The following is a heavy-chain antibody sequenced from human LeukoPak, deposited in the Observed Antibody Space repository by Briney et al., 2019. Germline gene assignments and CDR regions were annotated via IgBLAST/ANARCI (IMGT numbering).Heavy chain of an antibody. CDR2: INPNSGGT. J-gene: IGHJ4*02. D-gene: IGHD3-10*01. CDR1: GYTFTSYA. V-gene: IGHV1-2*04. Sequence: ASVKVSCKASGYTFTSYAMHWVRQAPGQGLEWMGWINPNSGGTNYAQKFQGWVTMTRDTSISTAYMELSRLRSDDTAVYYCARDAANYGSGSYYDYWGQGTLVTVSS. CDR3: ARDAANYGSGSYYDY.